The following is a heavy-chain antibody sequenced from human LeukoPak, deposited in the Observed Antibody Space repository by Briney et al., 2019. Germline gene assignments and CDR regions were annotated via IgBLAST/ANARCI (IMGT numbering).Heavy chain of an antibody. CDR1: GGSFSGYY. J-gene: IGHJ6*03. V-gene: IGHV4-34*01. CDR2: INHSGST. CDR3: VRVRGARDFWSGYYYYYYMDV. Sequence: PSETLSLTCAVYGGSFSGYYWSWIRQPPGKGLEGIEEINHSGSTNYNPSLKRRVTISVDTSINQFSLKLSSVTDAPTDVCYCVRVRGARDFWSGYYYYYYMDVWAKGTTVTVSS. D-gene: IGHD3-3*01.